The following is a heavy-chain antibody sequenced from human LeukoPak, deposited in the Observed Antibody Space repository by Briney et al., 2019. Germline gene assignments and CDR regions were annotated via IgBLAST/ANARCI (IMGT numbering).Heavy chain of an antibody. V-gene: IGHV1-2*02. CDR3: AEGYYDSSGYLIY. Sequence: ASVKVSCKASGYTFTGYYMHWVRQAPGQGLEWMGWINPNSGGTNYAQKFQGRVTMTRDTSISTAYMELSRLRSDDTAVYYCAEGYYDSSGYLIYWGQGTLVTVSS. CDR2: INPNSGGT. D-gene: IGHD3-22*01. J-gene: IGHJ4*02. CDR1: GYTFTGYY.